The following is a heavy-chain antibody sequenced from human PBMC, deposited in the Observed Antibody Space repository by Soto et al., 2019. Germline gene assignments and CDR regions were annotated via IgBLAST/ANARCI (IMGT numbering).Heavy chain of an antibody. J-gene: IGHJ6*02. V-gene: IGHV3-33*01. D-gene: IGHD6-6*01. CDR3: ARDKRGIAARRGVYYYYGMYV. CDR2: IWYDGSNK. Sequence: SLRLSCAASGFTFSSYGMHWVRQAPGKGLEWVAVIWYDGSNKYYADSVKGRFTISRDNSKNTLYLQMNSLRAEDTAVYYCARDKRGIAARRGVYYYYGMYVWGQGTTVTVSS. CDR1: GFTFSSYG.